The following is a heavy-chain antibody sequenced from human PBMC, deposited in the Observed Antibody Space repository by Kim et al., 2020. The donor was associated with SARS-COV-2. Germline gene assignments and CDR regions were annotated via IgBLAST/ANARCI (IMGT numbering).Heavy chain of an antibody. CDR1: GGSFSGYY. D-gene: IGHD3-10*01. Sequence: SETLSLTCAVYGGSFSGYYWSWIRQPPGKGLEWIGEINHSGSTNYNPSLKSRVTITVDTSKNQFSLKLSSVTAADTAVYYCARGESMHYRKYFQHWGQGTLGTVSS. V-gene: IGHV4-34*01. CDR2: INHSGST. CDR3: ARGESMHYRKYFQH. J-gene: IGHJ1*01.